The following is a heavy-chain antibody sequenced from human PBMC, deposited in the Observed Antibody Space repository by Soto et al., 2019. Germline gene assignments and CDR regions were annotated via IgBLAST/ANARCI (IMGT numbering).Heavy chain of an antibody. CDR1: GGSISSSSYY. CDR2: IYYSGST. D-gene: IGHD5-12*01. CDR3: ARIRSAPYSGYDYSDY. V-gene: IGHV4-39*01. J-gene: IGHJ4*02. Sequence: SETLSLTCTVSGGSISSSSYYWGWIRQPPGKGLEWIGSIYYSGSTYYNPSLKSRVTISVDTSKNQFSLKLSSVTAADTAVYYCARIRSAPYSGYDYSDYWGQGTLVTVSS.